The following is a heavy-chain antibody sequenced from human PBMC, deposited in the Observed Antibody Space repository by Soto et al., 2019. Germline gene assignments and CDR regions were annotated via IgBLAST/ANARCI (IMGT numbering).Heavy chain of an antibody. CDR2: ISSSSSYT. V-gene: IGHV3-11*06. J-gene: IGHJ4*02. D-gene: IGHD1-26*01. Sequence: PGGSLRLSCAASGFTFSDYYMSWIRQAPGKGLEWASYISSSSSYTNYADSVKGRFTISRDNAKNSLYLQMNSLRAEDTAVYYCARGGVGATRDFDYWGQGTLVTVSS. CDR1: GFTFSDYY. CDR3: ARGGVGATRDFDY.